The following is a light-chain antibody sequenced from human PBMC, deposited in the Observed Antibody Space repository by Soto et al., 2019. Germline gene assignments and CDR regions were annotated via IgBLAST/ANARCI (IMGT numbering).Light chain of an antibody. CDR3: QQYNNWPFS. J-gene: IGKJ5*01. CDR1: QNVDNY. CDR2: DIS. V-gene: IGKV3-15*01. Sequence: EIVLTQSPATLPLSPGERATLSCRASQNVDNYLAWYQQKPGQAPRLLIYDISTRATGVPARFSGSGSGTEFTLTISGLQSEDFALYFCQQYNNWPFSFGQGTRLEIK.